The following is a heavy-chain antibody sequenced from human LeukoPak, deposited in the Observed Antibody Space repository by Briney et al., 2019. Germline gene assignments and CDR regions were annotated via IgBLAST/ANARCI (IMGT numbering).Heavy chain of an antibody. CDR3: ASCAVAGNLGAFDI. D-gene: IGHD6-19*01. CDR1: GFTFSSYA. V-gene: IGHV3-64*01. Sequence: GGSLRLSCAASGFTFSSYAMHWVRQAPGKGLEYVSAISSNGGSTYYANSVKGRFTISRDNSKNTLYLQMGSLRAEDMAVYYRASCAVAGNLGAFDIWGQGTMVTVSS. CDR2: ISSNGGST. J-gene: IGHJ3*02.